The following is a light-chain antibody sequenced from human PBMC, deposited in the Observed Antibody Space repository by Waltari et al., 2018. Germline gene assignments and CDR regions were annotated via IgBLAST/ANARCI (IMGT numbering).Light chain of an antibody. CDR3: QKYNSPPMYT. J-gene: IGKJ2*01. CDR1: QGISNY. V-gene: IGKV1-27*01. Sequence: DIQMTQSPSSLSASVGDRVIITCRASQGISNYLAWYQQKPGKVPRLLIYAASTLQSGVPSRFSGSGSGTEFTLTSSSLQPEDVGTYYCQKYNSPPMYTFGQGTKLEIK. CDR2: AAS.